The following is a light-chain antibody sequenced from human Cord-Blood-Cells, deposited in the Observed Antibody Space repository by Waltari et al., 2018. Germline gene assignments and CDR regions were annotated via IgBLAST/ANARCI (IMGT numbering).Light chain of an antibody. Sequence: DTQMTQSPSYLSASVGDRVTITCRASQSISRCLNWYQQKPGKAPKDLINAASSLQSGGPSRFSGSGSGTDFTLTISSLQPEDLATYYWQQRYSTLMYTFGQGTKLEIK. CDR1: QSISRC. CDR3: QQRYSTLMYT. V-gene: IGKV1-39*01. J-gene: IGKJ2*01. CDR2: AAS.